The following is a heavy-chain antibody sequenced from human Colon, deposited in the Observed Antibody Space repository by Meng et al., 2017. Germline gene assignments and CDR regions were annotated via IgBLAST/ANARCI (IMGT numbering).Heavy chain of an antibody. V-gene: IGHV1-18*01. Sequence: QVHLVQSGAEVKKPGDSVKVSCKASGYTFTSYGISWVRQAPGQGLEWMGWISAYNGNTNSAQKFQDRVTMTTDTSTNTAYMELRSLRSDDTAMYYCARDRQWLGSDYWGQGTLVTVSS. CDR1: GYTFTSYG. D-gene: IGHD6-19*01. CDR2: ISAYNGNT. CDR3: ARDRQWLGSDY. J-gene: IGHJ4*02.